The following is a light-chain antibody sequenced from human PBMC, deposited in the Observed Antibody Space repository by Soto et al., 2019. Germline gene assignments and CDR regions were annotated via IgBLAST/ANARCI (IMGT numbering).Light chain of an antibody. J-gene: IGKJ1*01. CDR2: RAS. Sequence: EIVLTQSPATLSLSHGERATLSCRASQSISSNLAWYQQKPGQAPRLLIYRASTRATGIPDRFSGSGSGTDFTLIISRLEPEDFAVYHCQQYGSSPWTFGQGTKVDI. CDR1: QSISSN. V-gene: IGKV3-20*01. CDR3: QQYGSSPWT.